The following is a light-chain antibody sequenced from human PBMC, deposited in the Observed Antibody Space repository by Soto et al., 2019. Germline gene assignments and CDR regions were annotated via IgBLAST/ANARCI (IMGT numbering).Light chain of an antibody. J-gene: IGKJ1*01. V-gene: IGKV3-15*01. CDR3: HQYNNWPPGT. Sequence: EIVMTQSPATLSVSPGERATLSCRASQSVGSNLAWYQQKPGQAPRLLIYHASTRAAGGPARLSGSGSGTEFTLTISSLQSEDFAVYYCHQYNNWPPGTFGQGTKVEIK. CDR2: HAS. CDR1: QSVGSN.